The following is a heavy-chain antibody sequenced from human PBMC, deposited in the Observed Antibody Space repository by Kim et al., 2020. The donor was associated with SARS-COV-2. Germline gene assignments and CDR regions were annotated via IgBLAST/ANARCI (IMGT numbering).Heavy chain of an antibody. Sequence: GGSLRLSCAASGFTFSSYAMSWVRQSPGKGLEWVSAISGSGGSTYYADSVKGRFTISRDNSKNTLYLQMNSLRAEDTAVYYCAKDPIAVVEPAAVLFDYWGQGTLVTVSS. CDR3: AKDPIAVVEPAAVLFDY. CDR1: GFTFSSYA. CDR2: ISGSGGST. J-gene: IGHJ4*02. V-gene: IGHV3-23*01. D-gene: IGHD2-2*01.